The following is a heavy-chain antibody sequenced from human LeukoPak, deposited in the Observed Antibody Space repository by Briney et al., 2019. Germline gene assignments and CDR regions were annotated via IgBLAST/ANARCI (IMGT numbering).Heavy chain of an antibody. D-gene: IGHD1-1*01. V-gene: IGHV4-38-2*02. J-gene: IGHJ3*02. CDR1: NYSISNSLY. CDR2: IYRSGST. CDR3: AVNSTKHTFDI. Sequence: SETLSLTCSGSNYSISNSLYWGWLRQPPGKGLEWIGSIYRSGSTFYNPSLKSRVTISLDTSKNQFSLKLSSVTAADTAVYYCAVNSTKHTFDIWGQGTMVTVSS.